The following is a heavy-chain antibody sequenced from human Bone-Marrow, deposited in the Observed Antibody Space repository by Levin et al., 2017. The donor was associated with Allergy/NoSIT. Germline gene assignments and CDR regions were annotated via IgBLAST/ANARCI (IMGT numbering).Heavy chain of an antibody. J-gene: IGHJ4*02. V-gene: IGHV3-7*01. CDR2: MKQDGTEK. Sequence: GGSLRLSCAASGFTFTSYWINWLRQAPGKGLEWVANMKQDGTEKYYADSVKGRFTISRDNAKNSLYLQMTTLRAEETAVSSCARDGPVGYFYASTGYFDKWGPGTLVTVSS. D-gene: IGHD2-8*02. CDR1: GFTFTSYW. CDR3: ARDGPVGYFYASTGYFDK.